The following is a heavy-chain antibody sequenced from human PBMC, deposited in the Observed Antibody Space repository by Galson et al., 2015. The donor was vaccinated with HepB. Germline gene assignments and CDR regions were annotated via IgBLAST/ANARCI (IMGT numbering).Heavy chain of an antibody. CDR3: AKVRGRISQNFFDY. Sequence: SLRLSCAASGFTFSTYDIHWVRQAPGKGLEWVAVITFDGGNEYYADSVKGRFTISRDNSRSTIYLQMNSLRAEDTAVYFCAKVRGRISQNFFDYWGQGTLITVSS. J-gene: IGHJ4*02. D-gene: IGHD2-15*01. V-gene: IGHV3-30*18. CDR1: GFTFSTYD. CDR2: ITFDGGNE.